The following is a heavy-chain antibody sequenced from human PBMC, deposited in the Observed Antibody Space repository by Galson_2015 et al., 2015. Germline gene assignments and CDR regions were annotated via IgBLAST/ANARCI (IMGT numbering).Heavy chain of an antibody. Sequence: SETLSLTCAVSGYSISSGYYWGWIRQPPGKGLEWMGSIYRSGSTYYKPSLKSRVTISVDTSKNQFSLKLSSVTAADTAVYYCARGTGISGTAQYFDYWGQGNLVTVSS. D-gene: IGHD1-7*01. CDR1: GYSISSGYY. V-gene: IGHV4-38-2*01. CDR3: ARGTGISGTAQYFDY. CDR2: IYRSGST. J-gene: IGHJ4*02.